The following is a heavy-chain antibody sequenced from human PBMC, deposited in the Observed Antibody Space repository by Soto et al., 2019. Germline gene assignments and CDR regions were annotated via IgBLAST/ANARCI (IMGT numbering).Heavy chain of an antibody. CDR3: ARDPRFGSSSSNGDY. D-gene: IGHD6-6*01. V-gene: IGHV4-30-4*01. Sequence: QVQLQESGPGLVKPSQTLSLTCTVSGDSISSGDYYWSWIRQPPGKGLEWIGDIHYSGTTHYNPSLKSRATIAVDTSRNQCALKLRSVTAADPAVYYCARDPRFGSSSSNGDYWGQGTLVTVSS. CDR2: IHYSGTT. J-gene: IGHJ4*02. CDR1: GDSISSGDYY.